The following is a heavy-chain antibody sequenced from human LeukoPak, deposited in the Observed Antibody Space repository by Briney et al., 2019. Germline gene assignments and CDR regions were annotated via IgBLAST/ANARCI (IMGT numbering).Heavy chain of an antibody. CDR2: ISYDGSNK. D-gene: IGHD3-16*01. V-gene: IGHV3-30-3*01. CDR1: GFTFSSYA. J-gene: IGHJ3*02. Sequence: GRSLRLSCAASGFTFSSYAMHWVRQAPGKGLEGVAVISYDGSNKYYADSVKGRFTISRDNSKNTLYLQMNSLRAEDTAVYYCARDYTDLLDAFDIWGQGTMVTVSS. CDR3: ARDYTDLLDAFDI.